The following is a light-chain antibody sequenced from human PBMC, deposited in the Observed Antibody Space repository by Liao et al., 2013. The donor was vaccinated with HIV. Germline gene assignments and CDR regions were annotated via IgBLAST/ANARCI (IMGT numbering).Light chain of an antibody. V-gene: IGLV3-9*01. CDR1: SVGSET. J-gene: IGLJ1*01. CDR3: QAWDSNTASYV. CDR2: RDS. Sequence: SYELTQPPSVSVARGKTARIICGGDSVGSETVHWYQQKAGQAPVLLINRDSDRPSGIPERLSGSNSGNTATLTISGTQAMDEADYYCQAWDSNTASYVFGTGTKVAVL.